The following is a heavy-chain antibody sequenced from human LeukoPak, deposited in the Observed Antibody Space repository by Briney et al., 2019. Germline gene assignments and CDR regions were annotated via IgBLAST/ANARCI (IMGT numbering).Heavy chain of an antibody. V-gene: IGHV3-21*01. CDR2: ISSSSSYI. D-gene: IGHD5-18*01. Sequence: GGSLRLSCAASGFTFSSYSMNWVRQAPGKGLEWVSSISSSSSYIYYADSVKGRFTISRDNAKNSLYLQMNSLRAEDTAVYYCARDPARGYQYYFDYWGQGTLVTVSS. CDR3: ARDPARGYQYYFDY. CDR1: GFTFSSYS. J-gene: IGHJ4*02.